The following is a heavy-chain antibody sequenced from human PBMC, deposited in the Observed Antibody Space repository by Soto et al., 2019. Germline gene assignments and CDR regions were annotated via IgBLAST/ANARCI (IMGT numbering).Heavy chain of an antibody. J-gene: IGHJ4*02. CDR1: GFTFSSYD. CDR3: AKGSYSGTYSDFDY. Sequence: GGSLRLSCAASGFTFSSYDIHWVRQAPGKGLEWVAVISSDGSNKYYADSVKGRFTISRDNSKNTLYLQMNSLGAEDTAVYYCAKGSYSGTYSDFDYWGQGTLVTVSS. V-gene: IGHV3-30*18. CDR2: ISSDGSNK. D-gene: IGHD1-26*01.